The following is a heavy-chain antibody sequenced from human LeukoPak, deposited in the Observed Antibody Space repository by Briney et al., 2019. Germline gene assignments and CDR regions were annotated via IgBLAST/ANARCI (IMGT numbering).Heavy chain of an antibody. CDR2: IYYSGST. CDR1: GGSIGSYY. CDR3: ARVTGYVIEDYFDY. J-gene: IGHJ4*02. D-gene: IGHD3-22*01. V-gene: IGHV4-59*01. Sequence: PSETLSLTCTVSGGSIGSYYWSWIRQPPGKGLEWIGYIYYSGSTNYNPSLKSRVTISVDTSKNQFSLKLRSVTAADTAVYYCARVTGYVIEDYFDYWGQGTLVTVSS.